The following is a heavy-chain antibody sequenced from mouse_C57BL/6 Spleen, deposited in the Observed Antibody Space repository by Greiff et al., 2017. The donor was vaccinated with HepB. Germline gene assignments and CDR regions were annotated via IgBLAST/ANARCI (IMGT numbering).Heavy chain of an antibody. J-gene: IGHJ4*01. CDR3: ARKGYSKRAMDY. D-gene: IGHD2-5*01. CDR1: GYTFTSYW. CDR2: IDPSDSYT. V-gene: IGHV1-69*01. Sequence: QVQLQQPGAELVMPGASVKLSCKASGYTFTSYWMHWVKQRPGQGLEWIGEIDPSDSYTNYNQKFKGKSTLTVDKSSSTAYLQLSSLTSEDSAVYYCARKGYSKRAMDYWGQGTSVTVSS.